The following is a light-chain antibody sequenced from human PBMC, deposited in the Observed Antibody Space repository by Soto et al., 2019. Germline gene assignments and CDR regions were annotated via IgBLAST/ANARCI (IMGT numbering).Light chain of an antibody. Sequence: IAFTQSPGTLSLSPVEIGTVSFRASQNIGKYLAWYQQKPGQAPRLLIYGASTRATGIPDRFSGSGSGTDFTLTISRLEPEDFAVYYCQQYGGSPRTFGQGSKVDIK. CDR2: GAS. CDR1: QNIGKY. J-gene: IGKJ1*01. V-gene: IGKV3-20*01. CDR3: QQYGGSPRT.